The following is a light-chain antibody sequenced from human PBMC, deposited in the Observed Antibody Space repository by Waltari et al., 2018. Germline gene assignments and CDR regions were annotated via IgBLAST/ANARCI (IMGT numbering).Light chain of an antibody. CDR2: DTS. Sequence: EIVLTQSPATLSLSPGERATISCRASHTIDNLLAWYQQKPGQAPRLLIYDTSTRATGTPARFSGSGSGADFTLTISSLETEDFAVYYCLQRGNWLFGAGTRVEI. CDR1: HTIDNL. CDR3: LQRGNWL. J-gene: IGKJ4*01. V-gene: IGKV3-11*01.